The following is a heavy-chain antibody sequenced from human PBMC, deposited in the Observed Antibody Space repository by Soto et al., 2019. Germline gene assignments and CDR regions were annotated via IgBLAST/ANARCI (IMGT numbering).Heavy chain of an antibody. J-gene: IGHJ4*02. D-gene: IGHD6-13*01. CDR3: AWGIDEFDY. Sequence: GLDLEWLALIYWDDDKRYSPSLKSRLTITKDTSKNQVVLTMTNMDPVDTATYYCAWGIDEFDYWGQGTLVTVSS. V-gene: IGHV2-5*02. CDR2: IYWDDDK.